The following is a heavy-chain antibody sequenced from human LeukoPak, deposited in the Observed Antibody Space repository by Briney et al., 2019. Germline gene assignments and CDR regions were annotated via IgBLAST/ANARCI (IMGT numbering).Heavy chain of an antibody. D-gene: IGHD1-26*01. CDR1: GFSFSSYG. J-gene: IGHJ4*02. CDR3: ARDPVGSWDYFFDY. CDR2: IWYDGSNK. V-gene: IGHV3-33*01. Sequence: PGGSLRLSCAASGFSFSSYGMHWVRQAPGKGLEWVAVIWYDGSNKYYADSVTGRFTISRDNAKNTLYLQMNSLRAEDTAVYYCARDPVGSWDYFFDYWGQGTLVTVSS.